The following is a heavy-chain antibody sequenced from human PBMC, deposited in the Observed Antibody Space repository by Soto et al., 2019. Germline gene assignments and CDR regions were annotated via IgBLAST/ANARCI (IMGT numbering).Heavy chain of an antibody. V-gene: IGHV1-69*02. J-gene: IGHJ4*02. Sequence: QVQLVQSGAEVKKPGSSVKVSCKASGGTFSSYTINWVRQAPGQGLEWMGRIIPILGIANYAQKFQGRATITADKSTSTAYMELSSLRSEDTAVYYCARHYGDYNGGYWGQGTLVTVSS. D-gene: IGHD4-17*01. CDR3: ARHYGDYNGGY. CDR2: IIPILGIA. CDR1: GGTFSSYT.